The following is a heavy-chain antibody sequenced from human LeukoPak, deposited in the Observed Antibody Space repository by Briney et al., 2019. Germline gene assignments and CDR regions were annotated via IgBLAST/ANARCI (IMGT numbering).Heavy chain of an antibody. CDR3: ASSVPYYCDSSGYYEVDFDY. J-gene: IGHJ4*02. CDR1: GGSFSGYY. Sequence: SETLPLTCAVYGGSFSGYYWSWIRQPPGKGLEWIGEINHSGSTNYNPSLKSRVTISVDTSKNQFSLKLSSVTAADTAVYYCASSVPYYCDSSGYYEVDFDYWGQGTLVTVFS. V-gene: IGHV4-34*01. D-gene: IGHD3-22*01. CDR2: INHSGST.